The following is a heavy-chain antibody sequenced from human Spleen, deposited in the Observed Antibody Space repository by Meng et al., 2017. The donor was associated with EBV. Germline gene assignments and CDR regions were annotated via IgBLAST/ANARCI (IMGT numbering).Heavy chain of an antibody. J-gene: IGHJ4*02. CDR2: IYWDDDT. V-gene: IGHV2-5*02. CDR1: GSSLRTSGVN. Sequence: TLHVSLPTLVNPTHTITLNCTISGSSLRTSGVNVGWIHQPPGKALEWLALIYWDDDTRYSPPLQSRLTITKDTSKNQVVLTMTNMDPVDTATYYCAHRLEDTMLRGVLFDYWGQGTLVTVSS. CDR3: AHRLEDTMLRGVLFDY. D-gene: IGHD3-10*01.